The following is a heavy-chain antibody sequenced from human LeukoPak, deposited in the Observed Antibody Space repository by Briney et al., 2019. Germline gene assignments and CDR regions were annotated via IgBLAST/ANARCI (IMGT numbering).Heavy chain of an antibody. CDR1: GYTFIGYY. Sequence: ASVKVSCKASGYTFIGYYMQWVRQAPGQGLEWMGRIIPILGIANYAQKFQGRVTITADKSTSTAYMELSSLRSEDTAVYYCARDRLINYGMDVWGQGTTVTVSS. J-gene: IGHJ6*02. V-gene: IGHV1-69*04. CDR3: ARDRLINYGMDV. CDR2: IIPILGIA. D-gene: IGHD2-8*01.